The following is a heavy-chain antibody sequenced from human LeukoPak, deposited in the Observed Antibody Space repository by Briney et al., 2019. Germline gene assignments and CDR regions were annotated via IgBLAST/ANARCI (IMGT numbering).Heavy chain of an antibody. CDR3: TISYDSSGYYPWD. D-gene: IGHD3-22*01. CDR2: IKSKTVGGTT. Sequence: GGSLRLSCAASGFTFSNAWMNWVRQAPGKGLEWVGRIKSKTVGGTTDYAAPVKGRFTISRDDSKNTLYLQMNSLKTEDTAVYYCTISYDSSGYYPWDWGQGTLVTVPS. V-gene: IGHV3-15*07. J-gene: IGHJ4*02. CDR1: GFTFSNAW.